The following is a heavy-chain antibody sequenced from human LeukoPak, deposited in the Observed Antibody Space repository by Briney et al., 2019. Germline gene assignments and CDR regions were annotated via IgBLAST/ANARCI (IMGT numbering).Heavy chain of an antibody. Sequence: SETLSLTCTVSGGSISNDNYYWGWIRQPPGKGLEWIGSIYYSGSTYYNPSLKSRVTISVDTSKNQFSLKLSSVTAADTAVYYCARRGLVAGIYDLVYGFDLWGQGTMVTVSS. CDR1: GGSISNDNYY. V-gene: IGHV4-39*07. CDR3: ARRGLVAGIYDLVYGFDL. CDR2: IYYSGST. J-gene: IGHJ3*01. D-gene: IGHD3/OR15-3a*01.